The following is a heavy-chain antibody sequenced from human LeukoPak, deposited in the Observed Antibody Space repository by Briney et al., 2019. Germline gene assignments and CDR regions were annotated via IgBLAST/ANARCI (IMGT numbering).Heavy chain of an antibody. Sequence: GGSLRLSCAASGFTVSSNYMSWVRQAPGKGLEWVSVIYSGGSTYYADSVKGRFTISRDNSKNTLYLQMNSLRAEDTAVYYCARSPPYYDILTGYLDYWGQGTLVTVSS. CDR1: GFTVSSNY. CDR2: IYSGGST. CDR3: ARSPPYYDILTGYLDY. D-gene: IGHD3-9*01. J-gene: IGHJ4*02. V-gene: IGHV3-53*01.